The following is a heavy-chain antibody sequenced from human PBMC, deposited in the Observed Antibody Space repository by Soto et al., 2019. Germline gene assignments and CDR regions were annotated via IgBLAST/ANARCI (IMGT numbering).Heavy chain of an antibody. CDR2: VFYTGIP. Sequence: QVHLQEPAPGLVKPSETLSLTCPVSGGPISSYDWAWIGQPPGKGLEWIGYVFYTGIPKYNPSFQSRATISGDTSRKQFSLNLMSVTAADTAVYYCAKWGAAAGTTWGQGILVNVSP. D-gene: IGHD6-25*01. CDR3: AKWGAAAGTT. J-gene: IGHJ4*02. V-gene: IGHV4-59*01. CDR1: GGPISSYD.